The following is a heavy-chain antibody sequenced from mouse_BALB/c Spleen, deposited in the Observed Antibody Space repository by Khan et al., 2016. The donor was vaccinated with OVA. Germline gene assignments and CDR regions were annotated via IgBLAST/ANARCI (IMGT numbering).Heavy chain of an antibody. CDR1: GFTFSIYA. D-gene: IGHD2-1*01. V-gene: IGHV5-6-5*01. Sequence: EVELVESGGGLVKPGGSLKLSCAASGFTFSIYAMSWVRQTPEQRLEWVASISSGGSTYYPASVKGRFTISRDNARNILYLQMSSLRSEDTALYYCARGYGNFVNPHYAMDYWGQGTSGTVSS. CDR3: ARGYGNFVNPHYAMDY. J-gene: IGHJ4*01. CDR2: ISSGGST.